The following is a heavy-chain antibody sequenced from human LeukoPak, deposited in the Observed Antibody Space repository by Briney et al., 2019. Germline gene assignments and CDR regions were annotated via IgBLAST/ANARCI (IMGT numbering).Heavy chain of an antibody. Sequence: ASVKVSCKASGYTFTDYYIHWVRQAPRQGLEWMGRINCITGDTRSAQKFQGRVTMTRDTSISTAYMQLSSLRSDDTAVYYCAREIAATGAAVNYWGQGILVTVSS. J-gene: IGHJ4*02. CDR2: INCITGDT. D-gene: IGHD6-13*01. CDR3: AREIAATGAAVNY. V-gene: IGHV1-2*06. CDR1: GYTFTDYY.